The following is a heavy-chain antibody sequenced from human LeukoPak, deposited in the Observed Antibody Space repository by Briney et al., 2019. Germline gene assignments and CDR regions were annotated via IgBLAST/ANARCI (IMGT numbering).Heavy chain of an antibody. V-gene: IGHV3-7*01. J-gene: IGHJ6*02. Sequence: GDSLRLSCAASGFTFTKYWMTWVRQAPGKGLEWVGNIKQDGSDKNYMDSVKGRFTISRDNTKNSVYLQMSSLRAEDTAVYYCASPYGSGTIDSYYYYGMDVWGQGTTVTVSS. CDR1: GFTFTKYW. CDR2: IKQDGSDK. CDR3: ASPYGSGTIDSYYYYGMDV. D-gene: IGHD3-10*01.